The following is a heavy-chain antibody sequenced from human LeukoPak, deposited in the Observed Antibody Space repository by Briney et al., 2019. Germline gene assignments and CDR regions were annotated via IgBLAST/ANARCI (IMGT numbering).Heavy chain of an antibody. CDR1: GGSISSYY. CDR3: ARSGYCSSTSCYAVDYFDY. V-gene: IGHV4-4*07. D-gene: IGHD2-2*01. CDR2: MHISGST. J-gene: IGHJ4*02. Sequence: PSQTLSLTCAVSGGSISSYYWSWIRQPAGKGLEWSGGMHISGSTNYNPSLKSRVTISVDKSKNHCSLKLSAVAAADTAVYYCARSGYCSSTSCYAVDYFDYWGQGTLVTVSS.